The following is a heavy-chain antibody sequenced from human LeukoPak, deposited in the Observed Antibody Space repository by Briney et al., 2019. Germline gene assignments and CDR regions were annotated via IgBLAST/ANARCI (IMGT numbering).Heavy chain of an antibody. CDR2: IGGSGDRT. Sequence: PGGSLRLSCAASGFTFSSYAMSWVRQAPGKGLEWVSSIGGSGDRTYYADSVKARFTISRDNSKNTLYLQMNSLRAEDTAVYYCAKDRASKDNGNYPFISFWGRGTLVTVSS. D-gene: IGHD3-16*02. J-gene: IGHJ4*02. V-gene: IGHV3-23*01. CDR1: GFTFSSYA. CDR3: AKDRASKDNGNYPFISF.